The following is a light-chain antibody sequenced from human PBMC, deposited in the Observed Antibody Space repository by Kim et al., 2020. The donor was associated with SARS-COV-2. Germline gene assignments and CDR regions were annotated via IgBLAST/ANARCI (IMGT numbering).Light chain of an antibody. CDR1: SSDVGGYSY. J-gene: IGLJ3*02. Sequence: GQSVTISCTGSSSDVGGYSYVSWYQHHPDEAPKLMIYDVNKPPAGVADLFSCSKAGNTASLTISGLQAEDEADYCCSSYTSSLTWVFGGGTRLTVL. CDR3: SSYTSSLTWV. CDR2: DVN. V-gene: IGLV2-14*03.